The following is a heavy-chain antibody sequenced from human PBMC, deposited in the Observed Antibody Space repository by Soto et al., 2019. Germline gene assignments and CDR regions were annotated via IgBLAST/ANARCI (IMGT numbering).Heavy chain of an antibody. CDR3: AKRSSSSTFDY. J-gene: IGHJ4*02. V-gene: IGHV3-23*01. CDR1: GFTFSSYA. CDR2: ISGSDDST. D-gene: IGHD6-6*01. Sequence: VQLLESGGGLVQPGESLRLSCAASGFTFSSYAMSWVRQAPGKGLEWVSVISGSDDSTYYADSVKGRFTISRDNSKNALYLQMHSLRAEDTAVYYCAKRSSSSTFDYWGQGTLVTVSS.